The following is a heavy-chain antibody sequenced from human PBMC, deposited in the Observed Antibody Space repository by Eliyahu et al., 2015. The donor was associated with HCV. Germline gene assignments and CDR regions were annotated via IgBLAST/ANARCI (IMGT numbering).Heavy chain of an antibody. D-gene: IGHD6-13*01. CDR3: ARDITIAAAGVRWAFDI. Sequence: EVKKPGSSVKVSCKASGGTFSSYAISWVRQAPGQGLEWMGGIIPIFGTANYAQKFQGRVTITADESTSTAYMELSSLRSEDTAVYYCARDITIAAAGVRWAFDIWGQGTMVTVSS. J-gene: IGHJ3*02. CDR1: GGTFSSYA. V-gene: IGHV1-69*01. CDR2: IIPIFGTA.